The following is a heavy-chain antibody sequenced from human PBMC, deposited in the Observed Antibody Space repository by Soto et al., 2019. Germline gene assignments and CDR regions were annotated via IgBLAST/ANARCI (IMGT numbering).Heavy chain of an antibody. CDR3: AITYARDRYGLDS. CDR1: GFPFSAYG. V-gene: IGHV3-30*03. CDR2: ISYEGSNR. J-gene: IGHJ4*02. Sequence: GGSLRLSCAASGFPFSAYGMQWVRQAPGKGLEWLAFISYEGSNRNYAGSVQGRFTISRDNSKSMLHLQMNSLRGEDTAVYYCAITYARDRYGLDSWGLGTLVTVSS. D-gene: IGHD2-2*01.